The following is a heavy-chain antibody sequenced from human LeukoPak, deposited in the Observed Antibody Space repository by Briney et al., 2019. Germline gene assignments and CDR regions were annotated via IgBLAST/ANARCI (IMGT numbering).Heavy chain of an antibody. J-gene: IGHJ6*03. V-gene: IGHV1-69*04. CDR2: IIPILGIA. Sequence: GASVKVSCKASGGTFSSYAISWVRQAPGQGLEWMGRIIPILGIANYAQKFQGRVTITTDESTSTAYMELSSLRSEDTAVYYCTRGPYSYGFINYMDVWGKGTTVTVSS. D-gene: IGHD5-18*01. CDR1: GGTFSSYA. CDR3: TRGPYSYGFINYMDV.